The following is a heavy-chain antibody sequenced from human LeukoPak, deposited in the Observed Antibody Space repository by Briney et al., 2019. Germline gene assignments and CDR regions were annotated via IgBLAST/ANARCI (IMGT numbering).Heavy chain of an antibody. D-gene: IGHD3-10*01. CDR2: INHSGST. CDR3: ARGAGSGSYYKADNWFDP. CDR1: GGSFSGYY. Sequence: PSETLSLTCAVYGGSFSGYYWSWIRQPPGKGLEWIGEINHSGSTNYNPSLKSRVTISVDTSKNQFSLKLSSVTAADTAVYYCARGAGSGSYYKADNWFDPWGQGTLVTASS. V-gene: IGHV4-34*01. J-gene: IGHJ5*02.